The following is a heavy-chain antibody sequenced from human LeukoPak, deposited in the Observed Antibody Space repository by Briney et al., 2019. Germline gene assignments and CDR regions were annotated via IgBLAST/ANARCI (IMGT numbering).Heavy chain of an antibody. CDR3: ARVGAVVEHWNWYFDL. CDR1: GFTFSSYW. Sequence: GGSLRLSCAASGFTFSSYWMSWVRQAPGKGREWVANIKQDESEKYYVDSVKGRFTVSRDNAKNSLYVQMSNLRVEDTAVYYCARVGAVVEHWNWYFDLWGRGTQVTVSS. J-gene: IGHJ2*01. CDR2: IKQDESEK. D-gene: IGHD1-1*01. V-gene: IGHV3-7*03.